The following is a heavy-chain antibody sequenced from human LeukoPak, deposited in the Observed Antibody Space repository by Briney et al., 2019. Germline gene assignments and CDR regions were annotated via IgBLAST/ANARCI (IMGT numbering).Heavy chain of an antibody. Sequence: GGSLRLSCAASGFTLSSYAMSWVRQAPGKGLEWVSAISGSGGSTYYADSVKGRFTISRDNSKNTLYLQMNSLRAEDTAVYYCAKVGVEGYYFDYWGQGTLVTVSS. D-gene: IGHD3-16*01. V-gene: IGHV3-23*01. CDR1: GFTLSSYA. CDR2: ISGSGGST. J-gene: IGHJ4*02. CDR3: AKVGVEGYYFDY.